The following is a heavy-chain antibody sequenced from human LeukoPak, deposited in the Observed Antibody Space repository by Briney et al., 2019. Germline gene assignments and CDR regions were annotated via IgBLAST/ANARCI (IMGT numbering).Heavy chain of an antibody. CDR2: IYYSGST. CDR1: GGSISSGDYY. V-gene: IGHV4-30-4*01. J-gene: IGHJ4*02. D-gene: IGHD1-14*01. Sequence: SETLSLTCTVSGGSISSGDYYWSWIRPPPGKRREWIGYIYYSGSTYYNPSFKSRVTISVDTSKNQFSLKLSSVTAADTAVYYCAREPGSIPAGAYFDYWGQGTLATVSS. CDR3: AREPGSIPAGAYFDY.